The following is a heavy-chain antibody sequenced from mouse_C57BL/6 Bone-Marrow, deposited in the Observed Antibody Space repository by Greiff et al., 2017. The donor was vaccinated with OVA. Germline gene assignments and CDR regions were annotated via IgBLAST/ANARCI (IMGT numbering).Heavy chain of an antibody. CDR2: IDPANDNT. J-gene: IGHJ4*01. CDR1: GFNIKNTY. Sequence: VQLKDSVAELVRPGASVKLSCTASGFNIKNTYMHWVKQRPEQGLEWIGRIDPANDNTKYAPKFQGKATMTADTSSNTAYLQLSSLSSEDTAVYCCARGNFGSSFYAMDYWGQGTSVTVSS. V-gene: IGHV14-3*01. D-gene: IGHD1-1*01. CDR3: ARGNFGSSFYAMDY.